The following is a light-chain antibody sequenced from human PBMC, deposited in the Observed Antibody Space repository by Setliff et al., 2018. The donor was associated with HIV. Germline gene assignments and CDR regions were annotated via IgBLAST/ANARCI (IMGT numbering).Light chain of an antibody. CDR3: SSFAGRLHV. CDR1: SSDVGSYNY. V-gene: IGLV2-11*01. CDR2: DVT. J-gene: IGLJ1*01. Sequence: QSVLTQPRSVSGSPGQSVTIPCTGTSSDVGSYNYVTWYQQHPGKVPKLMIYDVTRRPSGVPDRLSGSRSGNTASLTISGLQAEDEADYYCSSFAGRLHVFGTGTKVTVL.